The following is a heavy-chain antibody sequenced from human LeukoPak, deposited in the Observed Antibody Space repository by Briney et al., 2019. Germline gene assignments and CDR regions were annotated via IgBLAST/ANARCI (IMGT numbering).Heavy chain of an antibody. D-gene: IGHD5-12*01. CDR2: INHRGST. CDR3: ARDSAWLVYFDY. CDR1: GGSFSFYS. Sequence: SETLSLTCAVYGGSFSFYSWSWIRQPPGKGREWIGKINHRGSTNYNPSLKRRVTISLDTSQSQFSLTLTSVTAADTSMYYCARDSAWLVYFDYSGQGTLVTVSS. V-gene: IGHV4-34*01. J-gene: IGHJ4*02.